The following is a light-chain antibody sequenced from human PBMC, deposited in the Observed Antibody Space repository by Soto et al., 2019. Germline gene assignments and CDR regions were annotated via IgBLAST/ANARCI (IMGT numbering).Light chain of an antibody. CDR3: SSYTNINTRACV. J-gene: IGLJ1*01. V-gene: IGLV2-14*01. Sequence: QSALTQPASVSGSPGQSITISCTGTSGDIGSYNRVSLYQQHPGKAPKLIIYEVTDRPSGVSNRFSGSKSGNTDSLTISGLQAEDEAEYYCSSYTNINTRACVFGTGTKLTVL. CDR2: EVT. CDR1: SGDIGSYNR.